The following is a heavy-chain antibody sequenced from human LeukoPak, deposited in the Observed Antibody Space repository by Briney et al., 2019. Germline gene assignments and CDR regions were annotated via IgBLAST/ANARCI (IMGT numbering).Heavy chain of an antibody. CDR3: ARVTRHDAFDI. CDR1: GGSISSGDYY. Sequence: PSETLPLTCTVSGGSISSGDYYWSWIRQPPGKGLEWIGYIYYSGSTYYNPSLKSRVTISVDTSKNQFSLKLSSVTAADTAVYYCARVTRHDAFDIWGQGTMVTVSS. J-gene: IGHJ3*02. CDR2: IYYSGST. V-gene: IGHV4-30-4*01.